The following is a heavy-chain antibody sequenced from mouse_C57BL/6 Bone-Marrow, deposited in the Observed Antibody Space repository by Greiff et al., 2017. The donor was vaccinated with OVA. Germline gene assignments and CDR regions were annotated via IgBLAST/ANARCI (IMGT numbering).Heavy chain of an antibody. Sequence: EVQLVESGGGLVQPKGSLKLSCAASGFSFNTYAMNWVRQAPGKGLEWVARIRSKSNNYATYYADSVKDRFTISRDDSESMLYLQMNNLKTEDTAMYYCVGLLRSWFAYWGQGTLVTVSA. V-gene: IGHV10-1*01. CDR2: IRSKSNNYAT. CDR1: GFSFNTYA. D-gene: IGHD1-1*01. J-gene: IGHJ3*01. CDR3: VGLLRSWFAY.